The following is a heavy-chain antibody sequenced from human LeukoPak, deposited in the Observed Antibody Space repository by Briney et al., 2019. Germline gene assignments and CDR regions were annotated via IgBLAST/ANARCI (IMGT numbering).Heavy chain of an antibody. CDR1: GGSISSGGYS. CDR3: ARAPRSYDDAFDI. J-gene: IGHJ3*02. V-gene: IGHV4-30-2*01. CDR2: IYHSGST. Sequence: PSQTLSLTCAVSGGSISSGGYSWSWIRQPPGKGLEWIGYIYHSGSTYYNPSLKSRVTISVDGSKNQFSLKLSSVTAADTAVYYCARAPRSYDDAFDIWGQGTMVTVSS. D-gene: IGHD5-18*01.